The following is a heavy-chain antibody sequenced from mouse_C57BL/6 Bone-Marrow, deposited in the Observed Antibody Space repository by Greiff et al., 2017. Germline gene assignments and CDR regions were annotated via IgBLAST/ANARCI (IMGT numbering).Heavy chain of an antibody. CDR2: ISSGSSTI. J-gene: IGHJ2*01. D-gene: IGHD1-1*01. CDR3: ASGTTSLDY. CDR1: GFTFSDYG. Sequence: EVKLMESGGGLVKPGGSLKLSCAASGFTFSDYGMHWVRQAPEKGLEWVAYISSGSSTIYYADTVKGRFTISRDNAKNTLFLQMTSLRSEDTAMYYCASGTTSLDYWGQGTTLTVSS. V-gene: IGHV5-17*01.